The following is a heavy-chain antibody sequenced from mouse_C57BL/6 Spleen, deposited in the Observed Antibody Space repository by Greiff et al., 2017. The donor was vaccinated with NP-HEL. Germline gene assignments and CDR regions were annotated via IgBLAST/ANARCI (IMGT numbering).Heavy chain of an antibody. CDR2: IYPGSGNT. CDR1: GYTFTDYY. J-gene: IGHJ2*01. Sequence: QVQLQQSGAELVRPGASVKLSCKASGYTFTDYYINWVKQRPGQGLEWIARIYPGSGNTYYNEKFKGKATLTAEKSSSTAYMQLSSLTSEDSAVYFCARSITTVVGYFDYWGQGTTLTVSS. CDR3: ARSITTVVGYFDY. D-gene: IGHD1-1*01. V-gene: IGHV1-76*01.